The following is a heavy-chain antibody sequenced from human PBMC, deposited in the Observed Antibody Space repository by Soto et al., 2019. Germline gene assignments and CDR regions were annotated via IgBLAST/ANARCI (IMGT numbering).Heavy chain of an antibody. Sequence: GSLRLSCAASGFTFSSYAMHWVRQAPGKGLEWVAVISYDGSNKYYADSVKGRFTISRDNSKNTLYLQMNSLRAEDTAVYYCARDMGSSSSRDAFDIWGQGTMVTVSS. CDR2: ISYDGSNK. J-gene: IGHJ3*02. V-gene: IGHV3-30*04. CDR1: GFTFSSYA. CDR3: ARDMGSSSSRDAFDI. D-gene: IGHD6-6*01.